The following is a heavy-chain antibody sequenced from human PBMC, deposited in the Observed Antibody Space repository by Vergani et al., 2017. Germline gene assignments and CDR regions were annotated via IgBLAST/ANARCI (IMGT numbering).Heavy chain of an antibody. J-gene: IGHJ5*01. D-gene: IGHD6-19*01. CDR2: NCYSGST. Sequence: QLQLQESGPGLVKPSATLSLTCTVSGASIRSSNYYWGWIRQPQGKGLEWIVSNCYSGSTHYNPSLKSRVTISVDTSKNQVSLRLSSVTAADTAVYSCARHSXVEWLVKLGWIGSWGQESLVTVSS. CDR3: ARHSXVEWLVKLGWIGS. CDR1: GASIRSSNYY. V-gene: IGHV4-39*01.